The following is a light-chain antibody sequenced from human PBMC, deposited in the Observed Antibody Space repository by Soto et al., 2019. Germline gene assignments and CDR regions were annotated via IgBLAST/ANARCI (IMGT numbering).Light chain of an antibody. CDR3: QQYSSYWT. V-gene: IGKV1-5*01. CDR1: YNIRNS. CDR2: AAS. J-gene: IGKJ1*01. Sequence: IQITQSPSSLPASVGDRVTITCRASYNIRNSLNWYQQKPGKAPKLLIFAASSLQSGVPSRFSGSGSGTEFTLTISSLQPDDFATYYCQQYSSYWTFGQGTKVDIK.